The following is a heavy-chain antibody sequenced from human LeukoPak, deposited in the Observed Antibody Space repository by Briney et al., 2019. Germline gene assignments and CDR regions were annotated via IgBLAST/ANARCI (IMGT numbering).Heavy chain of an antibody. V-gene: IGHV3-21*01. J-gene: IGHJ5*02. CDR3: ARVYYDSSGRKNNWFDP. CDR2: ISSSSSYI. Sequence: GGSLRLSCAASGFTFSTYPMSWVRQAPGKGLEWVSSISSSSSYIYYADSVKGRFTISRDNAKNSLYLQMNSLRAEDTAVYYCARVYYDSSGRKNNWFDPWGQGTLVTVSS. CDR1: GFTFSTYP. D-gene: IGHD3-22*01.